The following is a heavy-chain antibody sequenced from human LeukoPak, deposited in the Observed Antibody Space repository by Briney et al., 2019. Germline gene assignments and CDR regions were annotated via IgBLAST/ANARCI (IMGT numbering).Heavy chain of an antibody. CDR2: INHSGST. CDR1: GGSISGYY. J-gene: IGHJ4*02. V-gene: IGHV4-34*01. CDR3: ARGSSIVY. D-gene: IGHD4-11*01. Sequence: SETLSLTCTVSGGSISGYYWSWIRQPPGKGLEWIGEINHSGSTNYNPSLKSRVTISVDTSKNQFSLKLSSVTAADTAVYYCARGSSIVYWGQGTLVTVSS.